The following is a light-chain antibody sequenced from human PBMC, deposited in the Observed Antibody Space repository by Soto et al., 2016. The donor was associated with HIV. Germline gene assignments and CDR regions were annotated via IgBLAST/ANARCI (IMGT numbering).Light chain of an antibody. CDR3: LQDYGXPYT. Sequence: AIQMTQSPSSLSASLGDRVTITCRASQGIKNELGWYQQKPGKAPKLLIYATSSLGGGVPSRFSGSGSGTDFTLTISSLQSEDSASYFCLQDYGXPYTFGQGTKLEIK. CDR1: QGIKNE. V-gene: IGKV1-6*01. CDR2: ATS. J-gene: IGKJ2*01.